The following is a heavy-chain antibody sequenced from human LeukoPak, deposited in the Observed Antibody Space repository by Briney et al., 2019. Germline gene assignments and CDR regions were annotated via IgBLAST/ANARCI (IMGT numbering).Heavy chain of an antibody. CDR3: AREHHSSGYSYFDY. V-gene: IGHV4-59*01. Sequence: PSETLSLTCTVSGGSISSYYWSWIRQPPGKGLEWIGYIYYSGSTNYNSSLKSRVTISVDTSKNQFSLKLSSVTAADTAVYYCAREHHSSGYSYFDYWGQGTLVTVSS. J-gene: IGHJ4*02. CDR2: IYYSGST. CDR1: GGSISSYY. D-gene: IGHD3-22*01.